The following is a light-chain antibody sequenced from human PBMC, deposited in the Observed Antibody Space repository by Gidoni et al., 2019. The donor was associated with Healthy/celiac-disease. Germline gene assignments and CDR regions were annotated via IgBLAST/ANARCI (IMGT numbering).Light chain of an antibody. CDR3: QQYNNWPPAVA. Sequence: EIVMTQSPATLSVSPGERATLSCRASQSVSSNLAWYQQKPGQAPRLLIYGASTRATGIPARFSGSGSGTEFTLTISSLQSEDFAVYYCQQYNNWPPAVAFXQXTKVEIK. J-gene: IGKJ1*01. CDR2: GAS. CDR1: QSVSSN. V-gene: IGKV3-15*01.